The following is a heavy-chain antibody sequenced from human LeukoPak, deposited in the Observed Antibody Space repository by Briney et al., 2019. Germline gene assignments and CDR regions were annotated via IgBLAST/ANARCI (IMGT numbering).Heavy chain of an antibody. Sequence: SETLSLTCTVSGGSVSSGSYYWSWIRQPPGKGLEWIGYIYYSGSTNYNPSLKSRVTISVDTSKNQFSLKLSSVTAADTAVYYCARVGNWFDPWGQGTLVTVSS. V-gene: IGHV4-61*01. J-gene: IGHJ5*02. CDR1: GGSVSSGSYY. CDR3: ARVGNWFDP. CDR2: IYYSGST.